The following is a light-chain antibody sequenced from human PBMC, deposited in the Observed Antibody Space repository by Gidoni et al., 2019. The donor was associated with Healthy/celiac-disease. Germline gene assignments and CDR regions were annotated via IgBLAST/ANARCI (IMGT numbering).Light chain of an antibody. CDR2: AAS. CDR1: QGISSY. J-gene: IGKJ4*01. V-gene: IGKV1-8*01. Sequence: AIRMTQFPSSFSASTGDRVTITCRASQGISSYLAWYQQKPGKAPKLLIYAASTLQSGVPSRFSSSGSGTDFTLTISCLQSEDFATYYCQQYYSYPRTFXGXTKVEIK. CDR3: QQYYSYPRT.